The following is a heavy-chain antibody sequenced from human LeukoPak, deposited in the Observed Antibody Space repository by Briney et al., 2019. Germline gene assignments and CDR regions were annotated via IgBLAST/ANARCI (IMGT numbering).Heavy chain of an antibody. V-gene: IGHV1-2*02. CDR3: ARGGLEYYYDSSGYPLYYYYYGMDV. CDR1: GYTFTGYY. J-gene: IGHJ6*02. D-gene: IGHD3-22*01. CDR2: INPNSGGT. Sequence: ASVKVSCKASGYTFTGYYMHWVRQAPGQGLEWMGWINPNSGGTNYAQKFQGRVTMTRNTSISTAYMELSSLRSEDTAVYYCARGGLEYYYDSSGYPLYYYYYGMDVWGQGTTVTVSS.